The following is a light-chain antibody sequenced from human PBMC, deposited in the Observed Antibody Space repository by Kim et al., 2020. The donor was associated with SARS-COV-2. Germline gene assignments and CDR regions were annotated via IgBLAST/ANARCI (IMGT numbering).Light chain of an antibody. V-gene: IGKV1-39*01. J-gene: IGKJ4*01. CDR3: QQSYNPPLT. CDR1: QSIRSY. Sequence: ASVGDRVTITCRASQSIRSYLNWYQQKPGKAPNLLIYRASNLQSGVPSRFSGSGSGTDFSLTVSRLQPEDFATYYCQQSYNPPLTFGGGTKVDIK. CDR2: RAS.